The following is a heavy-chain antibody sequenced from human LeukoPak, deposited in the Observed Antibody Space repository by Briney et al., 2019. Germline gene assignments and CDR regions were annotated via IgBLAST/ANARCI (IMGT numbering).Heavy chain of an antibody. V-gene: IGHV4-34*01. CDR3: ARPPPMVRGTYYYYGMDV. D-gene: IGHD3-10*01. J-gene: IGHJ6*02. Sequence: SETLSLTCAVYGGSFSGYYWSWIRQPPGKGLEWIGEINHSGSTNYNPSLKSRVTISVDTSKNQFSLKLSSVTAADTAVYYCARPPPMVRGTYYYYGMDVWGQGTTVTVSS. CDR1: GGSFSGYY. CDR2: INHSGST.